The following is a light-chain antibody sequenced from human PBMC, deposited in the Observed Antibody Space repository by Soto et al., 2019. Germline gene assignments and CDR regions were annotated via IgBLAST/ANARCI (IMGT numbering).Light chain of an antibody. CDR3: QQYGSSAPNT. Sequence: EMVLTQSPGTLSLSPGERATLSCRASQSVSNNYLAWYQQKPGQAPRLLIYGASSRATGIPDRFSGSGSGTDFTLTISRLEPEDFAMYYCQQYGSSAPNTFGQGTRLE. CDR2: GAS. V-gene: IGKV3-20*01. CDR1: QSVSNNY. J-gene: IGKJ5*01.